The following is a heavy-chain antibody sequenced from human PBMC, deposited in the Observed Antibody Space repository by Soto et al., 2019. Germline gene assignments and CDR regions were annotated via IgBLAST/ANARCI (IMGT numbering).Heavy chain of an antibody. Sequence: ASVKVSCKASGGTFSSYAISWVRQAPGQGLEWTGGIIPIFGTANYAQKFQGRVTITADESTSTAYMELSSLRSEDTAVYYCGLPVQSSSSFVYYYGMDVWGQGTKVTVS. J-gene: IGHJ6*02. D-gene: IGHD6-6*01. V-gene: IGHV1-69*13. CDR1: GGTFSSYA. CDR2: IIPIFGTA. CDR3: GLPVQSSSSFVYYYGMDV.